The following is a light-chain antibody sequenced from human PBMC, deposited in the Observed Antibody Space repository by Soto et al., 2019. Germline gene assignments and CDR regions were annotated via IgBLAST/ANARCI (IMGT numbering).Light chain of an antibody. V-gene: IGKV1-27*01. CDR2: AAS. CDR1: QGISSN. Sequence: DIPMTQSPSSLSASVGDRVTITCRASQGISSNLAWYQQKPWKVPNILIYAASTLQTGVPSRFSCIGSGTDFTLTISSLQPEDVATYSRQNTNTAPYTFGPGTMLEIK. CDR3: QNTNTAPYT. J-gene: IGKJ2*01.